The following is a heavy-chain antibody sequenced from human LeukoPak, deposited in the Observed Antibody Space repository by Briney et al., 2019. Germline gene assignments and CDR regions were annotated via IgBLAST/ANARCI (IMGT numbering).Heavy chain of an antibody. J-gene: IGHJ3*02. V-gene: IGHV4-59*01. Sequence: SETLSLTCTVSGGSISSYYWSWIRQPPGKGLEWIGYIYYSGSTNYNPSLKSRVTISVDTSKNQFSLKLSSVTAADPAVYYCARLPPGPLDAFDIWGQGTMVTVSS. CDR3: ARLPPGPLDAFDI. CDR1: GGSISSYY. CDR2: IYYSGST.